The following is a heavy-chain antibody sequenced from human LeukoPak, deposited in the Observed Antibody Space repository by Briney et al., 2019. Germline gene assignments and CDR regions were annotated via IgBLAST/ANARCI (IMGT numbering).Heavy chain of an antibody. D-gene: IGHD1-26*01. Sequence: GGSLGLSCAASGFTFSSYWMSWVRQAPGKGLEWVANIKQDGSEKYYVDSVKGRFTISRDNAKNSLYLQMNSLRAEDTAVYYCARGGAAPLVVFDYWGQGTLVTVSS. CDR1: GFTFSSYW. CDR2: IKQDGSEK. V-gene: IGHV3-7*01. CDR3: ARGGAAPLVVFDY. J-gene: IGHJ4*02.